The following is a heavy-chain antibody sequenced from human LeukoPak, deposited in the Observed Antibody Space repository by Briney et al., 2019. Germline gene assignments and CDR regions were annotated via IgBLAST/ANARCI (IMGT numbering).Heavy chain of an antibody. V-gene: IGHV1-2*02. Sequence: GASVKVSCKASGYTFTGYYMHWVRQAPGQGLEWMGWINPNSGGTNYAQKFQGRVTMTRDTSISTAYMELRSPRSDDTAVYYCARDLGIICEFGYWGQGTLVTVSS. CDR1: GYTFTGYY. CDR3: ARDLGIICEFGY. J-gene: IGHJ4*02. D-gene: IGHD7-27*01. CDR2: INPNSGGT.